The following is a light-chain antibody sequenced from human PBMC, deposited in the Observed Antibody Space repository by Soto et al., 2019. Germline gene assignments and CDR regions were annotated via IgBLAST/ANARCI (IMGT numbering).Light chain of an antibody. J-gene: IGKJ1*01. CDR3: QHYNSYSVT. Sequence: DIQMTQSPSTLSASVGDRVTITCRASQSISIWLAWYQQKPGKAPKLLSYKASSLESGVPSRFSGSGSGTEFTLTISSLHPDDFATYYCQHYNSYSVTFGQGTKVEIK. V-gene: IGKV1-5*03. CDR2: KAS. CDR1: QSISIW.